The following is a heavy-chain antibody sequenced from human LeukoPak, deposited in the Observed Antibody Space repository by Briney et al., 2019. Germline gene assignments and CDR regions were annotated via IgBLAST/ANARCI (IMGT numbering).Heavy chain of an antibody. J-gene: IGHJ4*02. D-gene: IGHD3-10*01. CDR1: GFTFSSYA. CDR2: ISGSGGST. V-gene: IGHV3-23*01. Sequence: PGGSLRLSCAASGFTFSSYAMSWVRQAPGKGLEWVSAISGSGGSTYYADSVKGRFTISRDNSKNTLYLQMNSLRAEDTAVYYCAREKHYYGSGSYLAYWGQGTLVTVSS. CDR3: AREKHYYGSGSYLAY.